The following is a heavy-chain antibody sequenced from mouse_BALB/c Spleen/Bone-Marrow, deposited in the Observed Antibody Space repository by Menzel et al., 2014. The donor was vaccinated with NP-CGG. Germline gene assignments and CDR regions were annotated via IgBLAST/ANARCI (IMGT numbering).Heavy chain of an antibody. V-gene: IGHV5-12*02. J-gene: IGHJ4*01. CDR3: ARRGWYYAMDY. CDR1: GFTFSDYY. D-gene: IGHD2-3*01. CDR2: ISNGGGST. Sequence: EVKVEESGGGLVQPGGSLKLSCATSGFTFSDYYMYWVRQTPEKRLEWAAYISNGGGSTYYPDTVKGRFTISRDNAKNTLYLQMSRLKSEDTAMYYCARRGWYYAMDYWGQGTSVTVSS.